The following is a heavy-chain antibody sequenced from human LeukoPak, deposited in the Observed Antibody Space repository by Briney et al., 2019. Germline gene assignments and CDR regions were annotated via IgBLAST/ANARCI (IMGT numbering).Heavy chain of an antibody. CDR3: ARDRARVAAAGMGTYGMDV. J-gene: IGHJ6*02. CDR2: IYTGGST. D-gene: IGHD6-13*01. V-gene: IGHV4-61*02. CDR1: GGSISSGSYC. Sequence: PSQTLSLTCTASGGSISSGSYCWSWIRQPAGKGLEWIGRIYTGGSTKYNPSLKSRVTISVDTSKNQFSLKLSSVTAADTAVYYCARDRARVAAAGMGTYGMDVWGQGNTVTVSS.